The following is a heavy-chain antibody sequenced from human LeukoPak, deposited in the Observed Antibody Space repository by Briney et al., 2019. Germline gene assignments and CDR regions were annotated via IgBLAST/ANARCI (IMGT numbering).Heavy chain of an antibody. D-gene: IGHD5-24*01. Sequence: GGSLRLSCAASGFTFNSYAMSWVRQAPGKGLEWVSAISGSGDRTFYADSVKGRLTISRDNSKNTLYLQMNSLRAEDTAVYYCAKSGYNRFDYWGQGTLVTVSS. CDR1: GFTFNSYA. J-gene: IGHJ4*02. V-gene: IGHV3-23*01. CDR2: ISGSGDRT. CDR3: AKSGYNRFDY.